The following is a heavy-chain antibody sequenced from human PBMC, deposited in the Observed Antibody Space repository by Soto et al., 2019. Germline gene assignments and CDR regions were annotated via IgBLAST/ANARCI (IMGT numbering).Heavy chain of an antibody. V-gene: IGHV5-51*01. Sequence: PGESLKISCKGSGYSFTSYWIGWVRQMPGKGLEWMGIIYPGDSDTRYSPSFQGQVTISADKSISTAYLQWSSLRPDETALYYCTRGPTHGAFDIWGQGTMVTVSS. J-gene: IGHJ3*02. CDR2: IYPGDSDT. CDR1: GYSFTSYW. CDR3: TRGPTHGAFDI.